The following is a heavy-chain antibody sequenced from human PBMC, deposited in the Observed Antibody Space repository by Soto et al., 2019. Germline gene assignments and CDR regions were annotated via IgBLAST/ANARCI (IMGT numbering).Heavy chain of an antibody. V-gene: IGHV3-30*18. CDR2: ISYDGSNK. CDR3: ANDILAPFDY. CDR1: GFTFSSYG. Sequence: SGGSLRLSCAASGFTFSSYGMHWVRQAPGKGLEWVAVISYDGSNKYYADSVKGRFTISRDNSKNTLYLQMNSLRAEDTAVYYCANDILAPFDYWGQGTLVTVSS. J-gene: IGHJ4*02.